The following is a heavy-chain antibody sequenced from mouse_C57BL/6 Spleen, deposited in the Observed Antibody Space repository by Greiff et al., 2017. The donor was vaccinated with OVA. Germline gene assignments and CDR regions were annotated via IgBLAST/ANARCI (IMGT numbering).Heavy chain of an antibody. CDR1: GYTFTSYW. J-gene: IGHJ2*01. V-gene: IGHV1-52*01. CDR3: ARFGLRGGSDY. Sequence: QVQLQQPGAELVRPGSSVKLSCKASGYTFTSYWMHWVKQRPIQGLEWIGNIDPSDSETHYNQKFKDKATLTVDKSSSTAYMQLSSLTSEASAVYYCARFGLRGGSDYWGQGTTLTVSS. D-gene: IGHD2-4*01. CDR2: IDPSDSET.